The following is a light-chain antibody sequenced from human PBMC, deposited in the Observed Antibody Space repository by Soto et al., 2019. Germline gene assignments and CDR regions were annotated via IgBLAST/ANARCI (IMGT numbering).Light chain of an antibody. CDR1: QGIGNY. CDR2: DAS. V-gene: IGKV1-33*01. Sequence: DIQMTQSPSSLSASVGDRITITCQASQGIGNYLNWYQHKPGKAPTLLIYDASNLEAGVPSRFSGSGSGTDFTFTISSLQPEDIATYYCQQYDNLPMYTFGQGTKLEI. J-gene: IGKJ2*01. CDR3: QQYDNLPMYT.